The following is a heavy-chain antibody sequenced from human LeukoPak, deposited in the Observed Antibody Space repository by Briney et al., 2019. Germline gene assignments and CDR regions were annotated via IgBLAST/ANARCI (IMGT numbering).Heavy chain of an antibody. CDR3: ARALVVRGVISYFDY. CDR2: IYPGDSDT. J-gene: IGHJ4*02. CDR1: GYSFTSFW. Sequence: GESLKISCEGSGYSFTSFWIGWVRQMPGKGLGWMGIIYPGDSDTRYSPSFQGQVTISADKSISTAYLQWSSLKASSTAMYYCARALVVRGVISYFDYWGQGTLVTVSS. V-gene: IGHV5-51*01. D-gene: IGHD3-10*01.